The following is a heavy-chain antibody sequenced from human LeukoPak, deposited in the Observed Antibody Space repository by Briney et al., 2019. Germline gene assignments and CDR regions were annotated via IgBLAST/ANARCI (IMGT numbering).Heavy chain of an antibody. V-gene: IGHV4-4*07. CDR2: NYTSGSP. Sequence: ETLSLTCTVSGGSISSYYWSWIRQPAGKGLEWVGRNYTSGSPNYNPSLKSRVTISVDKSKNQFSLKLSSVTAADTAVYYCASLRTPGSGNKNRDYYYYMDVWGKGTTVTVSS. J-gene: IGHJ6*03. CDR1: GGSISSYY. CDR3: ASLRTPGSGNKNRDYYYYMDV. D-gene: IGHD3-10*01.